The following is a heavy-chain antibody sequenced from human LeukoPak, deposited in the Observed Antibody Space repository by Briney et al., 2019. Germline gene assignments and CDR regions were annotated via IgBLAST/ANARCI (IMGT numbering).Heavy chain of an antibody. J-gene: IGHJ4*02. V-gene: IGHV3-23*01. CDR3: AKDSVVTAIVGCFDY. D-gene: IGHD2-21*02. CDR2: ISGSGGST. CDR1: GFTFSSYG. Sequence: GGSLRLSCAASGFTFSSYGMSWVRQAPGKGLEWVSAISGSGGSTYYAESVKGRFTISRDNSKNELYLQMSSLRAEDTALYYCAKDSVVTAIVGCFDYWGQGTLVTVSS.